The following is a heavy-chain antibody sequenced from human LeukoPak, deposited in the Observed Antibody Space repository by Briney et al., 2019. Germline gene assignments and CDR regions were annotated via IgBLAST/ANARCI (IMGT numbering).Heavy chain of an antibody. CDR2: ISYDGSNK. J-gene: IGHJ4*02. CDR1: GFTFGSYG. CDR3: AKDLAGTALGDY. Sequence: GGSLRLSCAASGFTFGSYGMHWVRQAPGKGPEWVAVISYDGSNKYYADSVKGRFTISRDNSKNTLYLQMNSLRAEDTAVYYCAKDLAGTALGDYWGQGTLVTVSS. V-gene: IGHV3-30*18. D-gene: IGHD6-19*01.